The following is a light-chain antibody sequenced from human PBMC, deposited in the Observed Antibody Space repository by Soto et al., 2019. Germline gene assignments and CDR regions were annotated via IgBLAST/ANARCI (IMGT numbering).Light chain of an antibody. CDR2: RNN. J-gene: IGLJ1*01. CDR1: SSEIGTNY. V-gene: IGLV1-47*01. CDR3: AAWDDSLSGFYV. Sequence: QSALTQPPSASGTPGQRITISCSGSSSEIGTNYVYWYQQLPGTAPKLLIYRNNQRPSGVPDRFSGSKSGTSASLAISGLRSEDEADYHCAAWDDSLSGFYVFGTGTKVTVL.